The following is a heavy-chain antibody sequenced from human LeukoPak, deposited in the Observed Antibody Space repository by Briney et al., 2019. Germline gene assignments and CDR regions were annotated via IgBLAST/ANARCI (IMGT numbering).Heavy chain of an antibody. D-gene: IGHD4-17*01. CDR1: GGSMSSSSYY. CDR3: ARHGTVTHRFYY. CDR2: IYYSGST. V-gene: IGHV4-39*01. Sequence: ASETLSLTCGVSGGSMSSSSYYWGWIRQPPGKGLAWIGSIYYSGSTYYNPSLKSRVTISVDSSKNQCSLKLSSVTAVDTAVYYCARHGTVTHRFYYWGQGTLVTVSS. J-gene: IGHJ4*02.